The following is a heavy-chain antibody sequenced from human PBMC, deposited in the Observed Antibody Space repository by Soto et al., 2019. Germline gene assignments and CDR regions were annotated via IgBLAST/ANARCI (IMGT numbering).Heavy chain of an antibody. J-gene: IGHJ4*02. V-gene: IGHV1-46*03. CDR2: IDPRSGSA. CDR1: GYTFTTHY. D-gene: IGHD2-15*01. CDR3: ARSGGLDRDFNY. Sequence: ASVKVSCKASGYTFTTHYIHWVRQAPGQGPEWMGIIDPRSGSAGYAQRFQVSVTMTRDTPTSTFYMELSSLRSEDTAVYYCARSGGLDRDFNYWGQGTLVTVSS.